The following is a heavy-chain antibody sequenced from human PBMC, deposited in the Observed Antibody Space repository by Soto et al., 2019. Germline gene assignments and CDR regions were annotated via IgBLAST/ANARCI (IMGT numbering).Heavy chain of an antibody. CDR2: INHSGST. Sequence: PSETLSLTCAVYGGSFSGYYWSWIRQPPGKGLEWIVEINHSGSTNYNPSLKSRVTISVDTSKNQFSLKLSSVTAADTAVYYCARFSGWYGGYYYYYGMDVWGQGTTVTVSS. CDR1: GGSFSGYY. J-gene: IGHJ6*02. V-gene: IGHV4-34*01. D-gene: IGHD6-19*01. CDR3: ARFSGWYGGYYYYYGMDV.